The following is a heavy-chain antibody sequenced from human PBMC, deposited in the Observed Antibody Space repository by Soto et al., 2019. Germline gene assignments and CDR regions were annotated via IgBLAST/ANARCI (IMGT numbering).Heavy chain of an antibody. CDR1: GYTFTIYA. CDR2: INAGNGNT. J-gene: IGHJ4*02. Sequence: ASVKVSCKASGYTFTIYAMHWVRQAPGQRLEWMGWINAGNGNTKYSQKFQGRVTITRDTSASTAYMELSSLRSEDTAVYYCARDLAGARDFHFDYWGQGTLVTVSS. V-gene: IGHV1-3*01. CDR3: ARDLAGARDFHFDY. D-gene: IGHD6-13*01.